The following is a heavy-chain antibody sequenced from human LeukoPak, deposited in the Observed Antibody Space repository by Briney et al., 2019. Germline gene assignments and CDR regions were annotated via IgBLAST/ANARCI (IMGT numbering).Heavy chain of an antibody. CDR1: GGSISSGSYY. CDR3: ARTGGDCSSGLCYYAMDV. V-gene: IGHV4-61*02. CDR2: IYTSGST. J-gene: IGHJ6*02. D-gene: IGHD2-21*02. Sequence: SQTLSLTCTVSGGSISSGSYYWSWIRQPAGKGLEWIGRIYTSGSTNYSPSLKSRVTISVDTSKNQFSLRLSSVTAADTAVYYCARTGGDCSSGLCYYAMDVWGQGTTVTVS.